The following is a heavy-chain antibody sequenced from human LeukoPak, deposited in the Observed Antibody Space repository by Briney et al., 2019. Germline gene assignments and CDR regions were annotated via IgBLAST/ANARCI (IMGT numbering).Heavy chain of an antibody. CDR2: IYCSGST. CDR1: GGSISSSSYY. V-gene: IGHV4-39*01. D-gene: IGHD3-10*01. CDR3: ASLNMVRGVIPNTDY. J-gene: IGHJ4*02. Sequence: SETLSLTCTVSGGSISSSSYYWGWIRQPPGKGLEWIGSIYCSGSTYYNPSLKSRVTISVDTSKNQFSLKLSSVTAADTAVYYCASLNMVRGVIPNTDYWGQGTLVTVSS.